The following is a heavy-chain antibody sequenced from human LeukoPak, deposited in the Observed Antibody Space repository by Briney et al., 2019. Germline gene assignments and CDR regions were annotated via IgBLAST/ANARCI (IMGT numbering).Heavy chain of an antibody. CDR1: GYTFTSYG. D-gene: IGHD3-22*01. V-gene: IGHV1-46*01. J-gene: IGHJ4*02. CDR3: ARVRSGYYDNSGYYFQFDY. Sequence: GASVKVSCKASGYTFTSYGISWVRQAPGQGLEWMGIVNPSGGSTNYAQKFQGRVTMTRDTSTSTVYMELSSLRSEDTAVYYCARVRSGYYDNSGYYFQFDYWGQGTLVTVSS. CDR2: VNPSGGST.